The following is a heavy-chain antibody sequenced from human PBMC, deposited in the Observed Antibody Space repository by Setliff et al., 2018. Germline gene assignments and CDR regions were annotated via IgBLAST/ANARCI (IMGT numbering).Heavy chain of an antibody. CDR3: ALSSLSLCSGGDCPNAFDV. V-gene: IGHV1-46*01. CDR1: GYTFTRYY. Sequence: ASVKVSCKASGYTFTRYYMYWVRQAPGQGLEWMGIINVSGGSTSYAQSLQGRVTMTTDTSTSTAYMEMRSLRSDDTAVYYCALSSLSLCSGGDCPNAFDVWGQGTLVTVSS. D-gene: IGHD2-21*02. J-gene: IGHJ3*01. CDR2: INVSGGST.